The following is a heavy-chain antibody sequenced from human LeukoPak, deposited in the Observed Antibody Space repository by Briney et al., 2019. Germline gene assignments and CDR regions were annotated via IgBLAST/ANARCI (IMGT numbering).Heavy chain of an antibody. CDR3: ARVHCSGGGCYQRNDGLEI. V-gene: IGHV3-21*01. J-gene: IGHJ3*02. CDR1: GFTFNTYS. D-gene: IGHD2-15*01. CDR2: ISVDSNYL. Sequence: GESLRLSCAASGFTFNTYSMNWVRQAPGKGLEWISSISVDSNYLYYVDSLRGRFTVSRDNTKNSLYLQMNRLRVEDTAVYYCARVHCSGGGCYQRNDGLEIWGQGTVVTVSS.